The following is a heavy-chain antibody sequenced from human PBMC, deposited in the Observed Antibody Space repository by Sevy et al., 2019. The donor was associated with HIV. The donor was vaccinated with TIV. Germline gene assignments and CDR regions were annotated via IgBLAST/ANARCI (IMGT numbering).Heavy chain of an antibody. CDR3: AGARYDGSGSSDAFDI. J-gene: IGHJ3*02. D-gene: IGHD3-22*01. CDR2: IYGSGGTT. Sequence: GGSLRRSCKPSGFTFITYAMNWVRQAPGKGLEWVSTIYGSGGTTYYADSVKRRLIISRDNSKNTLYLQMDSLRPEYTAIYYCAGARYDGSGSSDAFDIWGQGTMVTVSS. CDR1: GFTFITYA. V-gene: IGHV3-23*01.